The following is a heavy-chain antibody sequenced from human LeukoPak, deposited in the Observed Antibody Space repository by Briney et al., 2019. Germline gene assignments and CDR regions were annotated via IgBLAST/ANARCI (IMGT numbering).Heavy chain of an antibody. CDR2: ISSRGSSR. CDR1: GFPFSSYE. J-gene: IGHJ4*02. Sequence: GGSLRLSCAASGFPFSSYEMNWVRQAPGKGLEWVSYISSRGSSRYYADSVKGRLTISRDNAKNSLYLQMNSLRAEDTAVYYCARGWNYFDYWGQGTLVTVSS. V-gene: IGHV3-48*03. D-gene: IGHD2-15*01. CDR3: ARGWNYFDY.